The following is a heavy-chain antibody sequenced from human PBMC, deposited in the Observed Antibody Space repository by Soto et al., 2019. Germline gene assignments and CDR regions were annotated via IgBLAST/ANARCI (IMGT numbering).Heavy chain of an antibody. V-gene: IGHV4-34*01. CDR2: INHSGST. D-gene: IGHD5-12*01. Sequence: PSETLSLTCAVYGGSFSGYYWSWIRQPPGKGLEWIGEINHSGSTNYNPSLKSRVTISVDTSKNQFSLKLSSVTAADTAVYYCARPSGSPSYYFDYWGQGTLVTVSS. CDR3: ARPSGSPSYYFDY. J-gene: IGHJ4*02. CDR1: GGSFSGYY.